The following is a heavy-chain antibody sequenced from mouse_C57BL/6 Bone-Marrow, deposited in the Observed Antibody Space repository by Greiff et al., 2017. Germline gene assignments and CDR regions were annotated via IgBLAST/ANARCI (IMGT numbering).Heavy chain of an antibody. CDR1: GYSFTGYY. J-gene: IGHJ3*01. Sequence: EVQLQQSGPELVKPGASVKISCKASGYSFTGYYMNWVKQSPEKSLEWIGEINPSTGGTTYNQKFKAKATLTVDKSSSTAYMQIKSLTSEDSAVYYCAMRVFAYWGQGTLVTVSA. V-gene: IGHV1-42*01. CDR2: INPSTGGT. CDR3: AMRVFAY.